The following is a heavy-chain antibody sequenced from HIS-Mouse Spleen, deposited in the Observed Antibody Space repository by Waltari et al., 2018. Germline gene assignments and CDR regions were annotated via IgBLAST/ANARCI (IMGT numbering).Heavy chain of an antibody. V-gene: IGHV3-23*01. J-gene: IGHJ4*02. CDR2: ISGSGGST. CDR3: AKDSTMGDYDY. CDR1: GFPFSSYA. Sequence: EVQLLESGGGLVQPGGSLRLSCAASGFPFSSYAWTFGRQAPGKGVEWVSAISGSGGSTYYADSVKGRFTISRDNSKNTLYLQMNSLRAEDTAVYYCAKDSTMGDYDYWGQGTLVTVSS. D-gene: IGHD2-2*01.